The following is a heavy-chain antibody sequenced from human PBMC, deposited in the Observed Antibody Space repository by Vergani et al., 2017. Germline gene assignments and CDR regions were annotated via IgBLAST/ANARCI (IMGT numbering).Heavy chain of an antibody. Sequence: EVQLLESGGGLVQPGGSLRLSCAASGFTFSSYAMSWVRQAPGKGLVWVSRINSDGSSTSYADSVKGRFTISRDNAKNTLYLQMNSLRAEDTAVYYCARPQGEEDYDSSGYDYWGQGTLVTVSS. V-gene: IGHV3-74*02. CDR2: INSDGSST. D-gene: IGHD3-22*01. CDR1: GFTFSSYA. CDR3: ARPQGEEDYDSSGYDY. J-gene: IGHJ4*02.